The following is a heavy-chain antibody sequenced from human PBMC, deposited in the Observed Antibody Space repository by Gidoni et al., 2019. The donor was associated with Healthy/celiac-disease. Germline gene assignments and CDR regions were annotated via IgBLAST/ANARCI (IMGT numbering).Heavy chain of an antibody. J-gene: IGHJ4*02. D-gene: IGHD5-12*01. CDR1: GFTFSRYW. V-gene: IGHV3-7*03. CDR3: ARDRWLRLSDY. Sequence: EVQLVESGGGLVQPGGSLRLSCAASGFTFSRYWMSWVRQAPGKGLEWVANIKQDGSEKYYVDSVKGRFTISRDNAKNSLYLQMNSLRAEDTAVYYCARDRWLRLSDYWGQGTLVTVSS. CDR2: IKQDGSEK.